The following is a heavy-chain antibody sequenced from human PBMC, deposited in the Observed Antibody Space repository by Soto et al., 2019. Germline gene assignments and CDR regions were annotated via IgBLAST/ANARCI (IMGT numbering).Heavy chain of an antibody. Sequence: QVQLVESGGGVVQSGRSLRLSCAASGFTFSIYGMNWVRQAPGKGLEWVAVISYDGSNKYYGDSVKGRFTISRDNSKNSLHLQMNSLRAEDTAVYYCAKFGIADVFDIWGQGTMVTVSS. V-gene: IGHV3-30*18. D-gene: IGHD6-13*01. CDR3: AKFGIADVFDI. CDR1: GFTFSIYG. J-gene: IGHJ3*02. CDR2: ISYDGSNK.